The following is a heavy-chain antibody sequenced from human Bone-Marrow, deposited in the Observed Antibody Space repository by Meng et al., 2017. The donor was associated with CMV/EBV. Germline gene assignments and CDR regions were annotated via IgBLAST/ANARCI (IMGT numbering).Heavy chain of an antibody. V-gene: IGHV3-21*01. CDR1: GFTFSSYS. Sequence: GGSLRLSCAASGFTFSSYSMNWVRQAPGKGLEWVSSISSSSSYIYYADSVKGRFTISRDNAKNSLYLQMNSLRAEDTAVYYCAKDMKWELRGDAFDIWGQRPMVHVAS. D-gene: IGHD1-26*01. CDR2: ISSSSSYI. CDR3: AKDMKWELRGDAFDI. J-gene: IGHJ3*02.